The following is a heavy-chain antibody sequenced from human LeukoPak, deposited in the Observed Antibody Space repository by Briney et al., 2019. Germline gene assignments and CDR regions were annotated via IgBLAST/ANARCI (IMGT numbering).Heavy chain of an antibody. V-gene: IGHV3-33*01. Sequence: PGGSLRLSCAASGXTFSSYGMHWVRQAPGKGLEWVAVIWYDGSNKYYADSVKGRFTISRDNSKNTLYLQMNSLRAEDTAVYYCAREKQQPSYYGMDVWGQGTTVTVSS. CDR3: AREKQQPSYYGMDV. CDR1: GXTFSSYG. D-gene: IGHD6-13*01. CDR2: IWYDGSNK. J-gene: IGHJ6*02.